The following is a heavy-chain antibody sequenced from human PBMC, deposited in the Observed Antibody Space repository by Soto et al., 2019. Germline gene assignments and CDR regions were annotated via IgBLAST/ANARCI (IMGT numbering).Heavy chain of an antibody. CDR1: GYTFTSYG. V-gene: IGHV1-18*04. CDR2: ISAYNGNT. Sequence: GASVKVSCKASGYTFTSYGISWVRQAPGQGLEWMGWISAYNGNTNYAQKLQGRVTITRDMSTSTAYMELSSLRSEDTAVYYCAAPTRFDWFPRIYGMDVWGQGTTVTVSS. D-gene: IGHD3-9*01. CDR3: AAPTRFDWFPRIYGMDV. J-gene: IGHJ6*02.